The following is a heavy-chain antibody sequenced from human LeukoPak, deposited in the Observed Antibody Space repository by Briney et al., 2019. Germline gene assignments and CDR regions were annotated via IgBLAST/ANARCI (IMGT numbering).Heavy chain of an antibody. CDR3: ARGSYGDYLRFDY. Sequence: PSETLSLTCTVSGGSISSYYCSWIRQPPGKGLEWIGYIYYSGSTNYNPSLKSRVTISVDTSKNHFSLKLSSLTAADTAVYYCARGSYGDYLRFDYLGQGTLVTVSS. V-gene: IGHV4-59*01. D-gene: IGHD4-17*01. J-gene: IGHJ4*02. CDR1: GGSISSYY. CDR2: IYYSGST.